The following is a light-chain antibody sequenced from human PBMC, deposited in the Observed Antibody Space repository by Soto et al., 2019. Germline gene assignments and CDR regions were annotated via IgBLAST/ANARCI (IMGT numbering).Light chain of an antibody. V-gene: IGKV1-33*01. CDR2: NAS. J-gene: IGKJ4*01. CDR1: QDISNY. CDR3: QQYDNPPLT. Sequence: DTHMTQSPSSLSASVGVRVTITCQASQDISNYLNWYQQKPGKAPKLLIYNASNLETGVPSRVSGSGSGTDFTFTISSLQPEDIATYYCQQYDNPPLTFGGGTKVDIK.